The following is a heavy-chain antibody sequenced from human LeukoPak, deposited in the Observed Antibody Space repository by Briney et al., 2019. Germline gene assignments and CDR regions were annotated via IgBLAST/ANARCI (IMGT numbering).Heavy chain of an antibody. CDR2: IYPGDSDT. CDR3: ARHDRGRVTIWGAFDI. J-gene: IGHJ3*02. Sequence: PGEPLKISCKASGYSFTSYWIGWVRQMPGKGLEWMGIIYPGDSDTRYSPSFQGQVTTSADKSIRTAYLQWSSLNASDTARYYCARHDRGRVTIWGAFDIWGQGTMVTVSS. V-gene: IGHV5-51*01. CDR1: GYSFTSYW. D-gene: IGHD1-26*01.